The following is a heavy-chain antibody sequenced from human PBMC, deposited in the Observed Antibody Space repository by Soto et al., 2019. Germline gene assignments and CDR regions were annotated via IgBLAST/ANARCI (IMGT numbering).Heavy chain of an antibody. V-gene: IGHV4-31*03. D-gene: IGHD5-12*01. CDR2: IYYSRST. CDR3: ARVIEIVATGGNAFDI. Sequence: QVQLQESGPGLVKPSQTLSLTCTVSGDSISSGGYYWSWIRQHPGKGLEWIGYIYYSRSTYYNPSLKSRVSISVDTSKNQFSLKLSSVTAADTAVYYCARVIEIVATGGNAFDIWGQGTMVTVSS. J-gene: IGHJ3*02. CDR1: GDSISSGGYY.